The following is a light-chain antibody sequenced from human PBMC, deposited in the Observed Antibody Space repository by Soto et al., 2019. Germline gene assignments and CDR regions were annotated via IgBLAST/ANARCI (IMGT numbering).Light chain of an antibody. Sequence: DIQMTQSPSSLSASVGDRVTITCRASQGIANYLAWYQQKPGKVPKLLIYAASTLEPGVPSRFSGSGFGTDFTLSISSXQPEDFATYYCQKYNGAPFTFGPGTKVDTK. CDR2: AAS. CDR1: QGIANY. CDR3: QKYNGAPFT. J-gene: IGKJ3*01. V-gene: IGKV1-27*01.